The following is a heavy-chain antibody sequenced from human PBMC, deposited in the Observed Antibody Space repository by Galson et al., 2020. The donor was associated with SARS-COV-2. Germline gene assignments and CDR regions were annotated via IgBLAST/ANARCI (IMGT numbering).Heavy chain of an antibody. CDR2: IYYSGST. CDR1: GGSISSYY. CDR3: ARDGPSSWFHYVDY. Sequence: SETLSLTCTVSGGSISSYYWSWIRQPPGKGLEWIGYIYYSGSTNYNPSLKSRVTISVDTSKNQFSLKLSSVTAADTAVYYCARDGPSSWFHYVDYWGQGTLVTVSS. J-gene: IGHJ4*02. V-gene: IGHV4-59*01. D-gene: IGHD6-13*01.